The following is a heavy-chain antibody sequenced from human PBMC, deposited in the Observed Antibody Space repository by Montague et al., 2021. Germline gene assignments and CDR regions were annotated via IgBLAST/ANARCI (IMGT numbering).Heavy chain of an antibody. Sequence: SETLSLTCTVTGGSISECYWSWIRQSPVEGLEWIGYIYDSGTTNYNPSLKSRVTISADTSMNQFSLNLRSVTAADTAVYFCARRLGIRAPFDYWGQGTLVTVSS. CDR3: ARRLGIRAPFDY. CDR1: GGSISECY. CDR2: IYDSGTT. D-gene: IGHD7-27*01. J-gene: IGHJ4*02. V-gene: IGHV4-59*08.